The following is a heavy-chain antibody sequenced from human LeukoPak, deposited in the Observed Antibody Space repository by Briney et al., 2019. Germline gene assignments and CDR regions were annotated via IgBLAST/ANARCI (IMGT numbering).Heavy chain of an antibody. V-gene: IGHV1-46*01. CDR3: ARSLAYYYGSGSPYYFDY. CDR1: GYTFTSYY. D-gene: IGHD3-10*01. J-gene: IGHJ4*02. Sequence: ASVKVSCKASGYTFTSYYMHWVRQAPGQGLEWMGIINPSGGSTSYAQKFQGRVTMTRDMSTSTVYMELSSLRSEDTAVYYCARSLAYYYGSGSPYYFDYWGQGTLVTVSS. CDR2: INPSGGST.